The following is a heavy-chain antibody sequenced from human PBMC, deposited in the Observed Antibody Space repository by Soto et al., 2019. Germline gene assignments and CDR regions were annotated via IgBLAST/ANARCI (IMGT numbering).Heavy chain of an antibody. CDR3: ARDGTLTDYWGYYGMDV. D-gene: IGHD3-16*01. V-gene: IGHV4-31*03. CDR2: IYYSGST. CDR1: GGSIGSGGDY. Sequence: SETLSLTCTVSGGSIGSGGDYWSWIRQHPGKGLEWIGYIYYSGSTYYNPSLKSRVTISVDTSKNQFSLKLSSVTAADTAVYYCARDGTLTDYWGYYGMDVWGQGTTVTVSS. J-gene: IGHJ6*02.